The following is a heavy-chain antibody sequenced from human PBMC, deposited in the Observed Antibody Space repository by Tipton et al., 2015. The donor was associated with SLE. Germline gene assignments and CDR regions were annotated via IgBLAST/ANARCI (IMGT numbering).Heavy chain of an antibody. V-gene: IGHV3-30-3*01. D-gene: IGHD2-2*02. CDR1: GFTFSSYA. CDR3: ARDPSDCSSTSCYNLGYYYYYMDV. J-gene: IGHJ6*03. CDR2: ISYDGSNK. Sequence: RSLRLSCAASGFTFSSYAMHWVRQAPGKGLEWVAVISYDGSNKYYADSVKGRFTISRDNSKNTLYLQMNSLRAEDTAVYYCARDPSDCSSTSCYNLGYYYYYMDVWGKGTTVTVSS.